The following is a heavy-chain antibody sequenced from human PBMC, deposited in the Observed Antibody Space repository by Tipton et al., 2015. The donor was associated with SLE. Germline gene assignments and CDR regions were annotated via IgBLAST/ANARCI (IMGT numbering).Heavy chain of an antibody. CDR3: ARGESRSYIAARLGFDY. CDR1: GGSISSGSYY. Sequence: TLSLTCTVSGGSISSGSYYWSWIRQPAGKGLEWIGYIYTSGSTNYNPSLKSRVTISVDTSKNQFSLRLSSVTAADTAVYYCARGESRSYIAARLGFDYWGQGTLVITSS. D-gene: IGHD6-6*01. V-gene: IGHV4-61*09. J-gene: IGHJ4*02. CDR2: IYTSGST.